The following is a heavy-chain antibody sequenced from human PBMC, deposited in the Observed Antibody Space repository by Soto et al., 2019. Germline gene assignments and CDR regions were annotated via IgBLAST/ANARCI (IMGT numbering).Heavy chain of an antibody. CDR2: ISAYNANT. J-gene: IGHJ6*02. Sequence: QVQLVQPGAEVKKPGASVKVSCKASGYTFTSYGISWVRQAPGQGLEWMGWISAYNANTNYAQKLQGRVTMTTDTSTSTAFMELRSLRSDDTAVYYCARGLGGVQLWSYGMDVWGQGTTVTVSS. CDR3: ARGLGGVQLWSYGMDV. V-gene: IGHV1-18*01. CDR1: GYTFTSYG. D-gene: IGHD5-18*01.